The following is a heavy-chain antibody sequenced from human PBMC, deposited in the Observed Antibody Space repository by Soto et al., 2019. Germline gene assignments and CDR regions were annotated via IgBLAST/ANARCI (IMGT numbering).Heavy chain of an antibody. J-gene: IGHJ4*02. Sequence: GGSLRLSCAASGFTFSNFNMNWVRQAPGKGLEWVAVISHDGTNKYYADPVKGRFTVSRDSSKNTLYLDMNSLRSEDTAVYYCARVSENRLVRQGFDYWGRGTLVTVSS. CDR2: ISHDGTNK. V-gene: IGHV3-30-3*01. D-gene: IGHD3-22*01. CDR3: ARVSENRLVRQGFDY. CDR1: GFTFSNFN.